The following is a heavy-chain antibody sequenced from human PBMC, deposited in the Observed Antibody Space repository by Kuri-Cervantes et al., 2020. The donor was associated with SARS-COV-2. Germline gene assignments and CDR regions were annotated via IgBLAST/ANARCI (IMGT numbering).Heavy chain of an antibody. CDR1: GDSISSYY. CDR2: IYISGST. Sequence: SETLSLTCTVSGDSISSYYWSWIRQPAGKGLELIGRIYISGSTNYNPSLGSRVTMSIDTSRNQFSLRLSSVTAADTAVYYFTGGYTGWIENWGQGTLVTVSS. CDR3: TGGYTGWIEN. D-gene: IGHD2-2*03. J-gene: IGHJ4*02. V-gene: IGHV4-4*07.